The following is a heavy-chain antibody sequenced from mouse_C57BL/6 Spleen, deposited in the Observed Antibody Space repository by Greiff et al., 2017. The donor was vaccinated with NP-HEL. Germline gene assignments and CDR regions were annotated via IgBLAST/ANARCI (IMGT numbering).Heavy chain of an antibody. CDR2: IYPGDGDT. Sequence: QVQLQESGAELVKPGASVKISCKASGYAFSSYWMNWVKQRPGKGLEWIGQIYPGDGDTNYNGKFKGKATVTADKSSSTAYMQLRSLNSEDSAVYFCARGKVVARNWYFDVWGTGTTVTVSS. J-gene: IGHJ1*03. CDR3: ARGKVVARNWYFDV. CDR1: GYAFSSYW. V-gene: IGHV1-80*01. D-gene: IGHD1-1*01.